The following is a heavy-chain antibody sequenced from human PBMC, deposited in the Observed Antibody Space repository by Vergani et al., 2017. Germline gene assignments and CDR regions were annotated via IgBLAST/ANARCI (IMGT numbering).Heavy chain of an antibody. V-gene: IGHV3-9*01. CDR1: GFTFDDYA. J-gene: IGHJ3*02. D-gene: IGHD6-13*01. Sequence: EVQLVESGGGLVQPGRSLRLSCAASGFTFDDYAMHWVRQAPGKGLEWVSGISWNSGSIGYADSVKGRFTISRDNAKNSLYLQMNSLRAEDTALYYCAKDITAGRPEGDAFDIGGQGTMVTVSS. CDR3: AKDITAGRPEGDAFDI. CDR2: ISWNSGSI.